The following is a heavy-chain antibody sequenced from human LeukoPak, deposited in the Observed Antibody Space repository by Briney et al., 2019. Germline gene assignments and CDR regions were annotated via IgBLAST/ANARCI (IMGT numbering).Heavy chain of an antibody. J-gene: IGHJ5*02. Sequence: SETLSLTCTVSGYSISSGYYWGWIRQPPGKGLEWIGSIYYSGNTYYNPSLKSRVTISVDTSKNQFSLKLSSVTAADTAVYYCARVPPYPAASGFDPWGQGTLVTVSS. V-gene: IGHV4-38-2*02. D-gene: IGHD3-16*01. CDR1: GYSISSGYY. CDR3: ARVPPYPAASGFDP. CDR2: IYYSGNT.